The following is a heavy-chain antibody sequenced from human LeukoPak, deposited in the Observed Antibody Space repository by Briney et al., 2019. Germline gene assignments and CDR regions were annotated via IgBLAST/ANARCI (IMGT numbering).Heavy chain of an antibody. CDR3: ARGYSSGSYFEY. CDR2: INPSGST. V-gene: IGHV4-34*01. J-gene: IGHJ4*02. CDR1: GASFSGHY. Sequence: SETLSLTCTVYGASFSGHYWTWIRQPPGKGLEWIGEINPSGSTNYNPSLKSRVTISVDTSKNEFSLKLRSVTAADMAVYYCARGYSSGSYFEYGGQGALVTISS. D-gene: IGHD3-10*01.